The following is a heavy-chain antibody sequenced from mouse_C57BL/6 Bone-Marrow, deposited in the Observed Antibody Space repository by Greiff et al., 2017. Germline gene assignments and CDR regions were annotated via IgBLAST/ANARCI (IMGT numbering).Heavy chain of an antibody. V-gene: IGHV5-4*01. CDR2: ISDGGSYT. J-gene: IGHJ2*01. CDR1: GFTFSSYA. Sequence: EVQGVESGGGLVKPGGSLKLSCAASGFTFSSYAMSWVRQTPEKRLEWVATISDGGSYTYYPDNVKGRFTISRDNAKNNLYLQMSHLKSEDTAMYYCSRDGYWGQGTTRTVSS. CDR3: SRDGY.